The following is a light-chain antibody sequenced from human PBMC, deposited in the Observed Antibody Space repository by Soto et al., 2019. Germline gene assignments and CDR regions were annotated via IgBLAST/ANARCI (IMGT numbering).Light chain of an antibody. CDR1: QSVSSY. CDR2: DAS. CDR3: QQRSNWPVT. J-gene: IGKJ1*01. V-gene: IGKV3-11*01. Sequence: EIVLTQSPGTLSLSPGERATLSCRASQSVSSYLAWYQQKPGQAPRLLIYDASTRATDISARFSGSGSGTDFTLTISSLEPEDFAVYYCQQRSNWPVTFGQGTKVDIK.